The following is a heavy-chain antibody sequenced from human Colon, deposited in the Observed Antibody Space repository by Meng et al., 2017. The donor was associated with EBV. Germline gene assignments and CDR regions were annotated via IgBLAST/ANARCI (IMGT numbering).Heavy chain of an antibody. CDR1: GGSISSGGYY. V-gene: IGHV4-31*03. D-gene: IGHD5-24*01. Sequence: QVQLQESGPGLVNPSPTLSLTCTVSGGSISSGGYYWSWIRQHPGKGLEWIGYIYYSGSTYYNPSLKSRVTISIDTSKNQFSLKLSSVTAADTAVYYCARGPSRWLQFSFDYWGQGTLVTVSS. CDR2: IYYSGST. J-gene: IGHJ4*02. CDR3: ARGPSRWLQFSFDY.